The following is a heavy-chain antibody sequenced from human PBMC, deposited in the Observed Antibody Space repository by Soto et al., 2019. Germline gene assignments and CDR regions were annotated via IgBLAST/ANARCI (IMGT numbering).Heavy chain of an antibody. CDR1: GFTFTRYS. CDR2: ISSTTNYI. J-gene: IGHJ6*02. V-gene: IGHV3-21*06. Sequence: RLSCAASGFTFTRYSVSWVRQAPGKGLEWVSSISSTTNYIYYGDSMKGRFTISRDNAKNSLYLEMNSLRAEDTAVYYCAKDRNNHGMDVWGQGTTVTVSS. CDR3: AKDRNNHGMDV. D-gene: IGHD1-1*01.